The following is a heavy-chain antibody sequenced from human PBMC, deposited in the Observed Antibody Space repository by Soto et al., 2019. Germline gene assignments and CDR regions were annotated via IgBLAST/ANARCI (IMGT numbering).Heavy chain of an antibody. CDR2: ISSSSSYI. D-gene: IGHD3-3*01. Sequence: EVQLVESGGGLVKPGGSLRLSCAASGFTFSSYSMNWVRQAPGKGLEWVSSISSSSSYIYYADSVKGRFTIYRDNAKNSLYLQMNSLRAEDTAVYYCARSADFWSGYYNPYYYYGMDVWGQGTTVTVSS. V-gene: IGHV3-21*01. CDR3: ARSADFWSGYYNPYYYYGMDV. CDR1: GFTFSSYS. J-gene: IGHJ6*02.